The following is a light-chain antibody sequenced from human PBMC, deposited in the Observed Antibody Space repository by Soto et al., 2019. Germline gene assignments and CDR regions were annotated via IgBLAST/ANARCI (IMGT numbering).Light chain of an antibody. J-gene: IGKJ5*01. CDR3: QHYDHLPIT. V-gene: IGKV1D-13*01. Sequence: AIQLTQSPSSLSASVGDRVTITCRASQGISSALAWYQQKPGKAPKLLIYDASSLESGVPSRFSGSGSGTDFTLTISSLQPEDFATYYCQHYDHLPITFGQGTRLEIK. CDR2: DAS. CDR1: QGISSA.